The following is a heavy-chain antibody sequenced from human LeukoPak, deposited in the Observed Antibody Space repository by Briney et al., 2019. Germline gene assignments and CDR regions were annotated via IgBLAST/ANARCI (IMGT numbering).Heavy chain of an antibody. CDR2: ISGSDDNT. J-gene: IGHJ4*02. V-gene: IGHV3-23*01. Sequence: PGGSLRLSCAASGVIFSNYAMSGVRQAPGKGLEWVSAISGSDDNTYYADSVRGRFTISRDNSKNTLYLQMNSLRAEDTAIYFCAKSRSGVSSCYNYWGQGTLVTVSS. D-gene: IGHD2-15*01. CDR1: GVIFSNYA. CDR3: AKSRSGVSSCYNY.